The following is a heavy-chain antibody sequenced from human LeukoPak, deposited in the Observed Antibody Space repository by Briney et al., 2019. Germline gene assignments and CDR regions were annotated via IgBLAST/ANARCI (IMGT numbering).Heavy chain of an antibody. V-gene: IGHV3-30-3*01. CDR1: GFTFSTYA. CDR2: ISYHGINT. Sequence: GRSLRLSCAASGFTFSTYAVHWVRQARGRGLEWVAFISYHGINTYYADSVKGRFTISRDNSKNTLYLEMSSLRLEDTAVYYCTREGTDSFDVWGQGTMVTVSS. J-gene: IGHJ3*01. CDR3: TREGTDSFDV. D-gene: IGHD2-15*01.